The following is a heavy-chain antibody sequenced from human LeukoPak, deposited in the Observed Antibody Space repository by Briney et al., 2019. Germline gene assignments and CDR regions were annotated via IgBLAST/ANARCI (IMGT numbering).Heavy chain of an antibody. CDR1: GGSFSGYY. D-gene: IGHD3-22*01. CDR3: ARERHYDSSGPRPFDI. CDR2: INHSGST. Sequence: SETLSLTCAVYGGSFSGYYSSWIRQPPGKGLEWIGEINHSGSTNYNPSLKSRVTISVDMSKNQFSLKLSSVTAADTAVYYCARERHYDSSGPRPFDIWGQGTMVTVSS. V-gene: IGHV4-34*01. J-gene: IGHJ3*02.